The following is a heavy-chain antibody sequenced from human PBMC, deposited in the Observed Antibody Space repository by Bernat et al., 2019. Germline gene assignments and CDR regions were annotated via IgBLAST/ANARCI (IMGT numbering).Heavy chain of an antibody. V-gene: IGHV3-15*01. CDR3: TTGDTI. J-gene: IGHJ4*02. CDR2: IKSRTDGGTI. Sequence: EMQLVEFGGGLVKPGGSLRLSCAASGFTFSNVWMSWVRQAPGKGLEWVGRIKSRTDGGTIEYAAPVKGRFTISRDDSKDMVFFQMNGLKSEDTAVYYCTTGDTIWGQGTLVTVSS. CDR1: GFTFSNVW. D-gene: IGHD3-9*01.